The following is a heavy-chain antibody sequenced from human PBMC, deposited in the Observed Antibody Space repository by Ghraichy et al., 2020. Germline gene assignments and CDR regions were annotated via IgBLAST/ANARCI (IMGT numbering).Heavy chain of an antibody. D-gene: IGHD2-15*01. CDR3: ARVVGYCSGGSCYFLGPDWYFDR. Sequence: GGSLRLSCAASGFTFSSYGMHWVRQAPGKGLEWVSVIYSGGSTYYADSVKGRFTISRDNSKHTLYLQMNSWRAEDTAVYYCARVVGYCSGGSCYFLGPDWYFDRWGGGTLVTVSS. J-gene: IGHJ2*01. V-gene: IGHV3-NL1*01. CDR1: GFTFSSYG. CDR2: IYSGGST.